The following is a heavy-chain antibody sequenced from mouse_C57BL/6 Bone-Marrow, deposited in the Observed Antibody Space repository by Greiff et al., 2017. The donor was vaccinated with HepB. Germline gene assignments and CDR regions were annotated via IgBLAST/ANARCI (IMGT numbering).Heavy chain of an antibody. CDR3: ARGYYYGLFDY. D-gene: IGHD1-1*01. CDR1: GYTFTSYW. J-gene: IGHJ2*01. CDR2: IDPSDSYT. Sequence: VQLQQPGAELVRPGTSVKLSCKASGYTFTSYWMHWVKQRPGQGLEWIGVIDPSDSYTNYNQKFKGKATLTVDTSPSTAYMQLSSLTSEDSAVYDCARGYYYGLFDYWGQGTTLTVSS. V-gene: IGHV1-59*01.